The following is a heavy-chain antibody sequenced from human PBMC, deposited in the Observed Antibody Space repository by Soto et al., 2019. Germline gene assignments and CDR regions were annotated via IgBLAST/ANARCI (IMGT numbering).Heavy chain of an antibody. CDR1: GGSFSGYY. V-gene: IGHV4-34*01. CDR3: AGAKKEKWLVQKQYFQH. Sequence: PSETLSLTCAVYGGSFSGYYWSWIRQPPGKGLEWIGEINHSGSTNYNPSLKSRVTISVDTSKNQFSLKLSSVTAADTAVYYCAGAKKEKWLVQKQYFQHWGQGTLVTVSS. D-gene: IGHD6-19*01. J-gene: IGHJ1*01. CDR2: INHSGST.